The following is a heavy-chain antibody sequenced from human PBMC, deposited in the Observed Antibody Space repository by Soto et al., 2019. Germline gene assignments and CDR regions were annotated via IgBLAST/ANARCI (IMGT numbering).Heavy chain of an antibody. V-gene: IGHV3-23*01. CDR3: ANDLGYCSSTSCYGFY. J-gene: IGHJ4*02. CDR2: ISDSGGST. Sequence: EVQLLESGGGLVQPGGSLRLSCAASGFTFSSYAMSWVRQAPGKGLEWVSAISDSGGSTYYADSVKGRFTISRDNSKNTLYLQMNSLRAEDTAVYYCANDLGYCSSTSCYGFYWGQGTLVTVSS. CDR1: GFTFSSYA. D-gene: IGHD2-2*01.